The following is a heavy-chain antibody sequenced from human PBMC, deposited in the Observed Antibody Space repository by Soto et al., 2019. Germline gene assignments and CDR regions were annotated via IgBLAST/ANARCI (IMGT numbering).Heavy chain of an antibody. Sequence: PGGSLRLSCAASGFTFSSYGMHWVRQAPGKGLEWVAVIWYDGSNKYYADSVKGRFTISRDNSKNTLYLQMNSLRAEDTAVYYCARDPTHFDFWSGYYRDNWFDPWGQGTLVTVSS. J-gene: IGHJ5*02. CDR2: IWYDGSNK. D-gene: IGHD3-3*01. V-gene: IGHV3-33*01. CDR3: ARDPTHFDFWSGYYRDNWFDP. CDR1: GFTFSSYG.